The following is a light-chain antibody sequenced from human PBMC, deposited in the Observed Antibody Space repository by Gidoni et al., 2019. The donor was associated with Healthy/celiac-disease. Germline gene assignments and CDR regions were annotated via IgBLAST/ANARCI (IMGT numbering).Light chain of an antibody. CDR1: QSVSSY. CDR2: DAS. J-gene: IGKJ3*01. CDR3: QQRSNWPPDEAIT. Sequence: EIVLTQSPATLSLSPGERATLSCRASQSVSSYLAWYQQKPGQAPRLLIYDASNRATGIPARFSGSGSGTDFTLTISSLEPEDFAVYYCQQRSNWPPDEAITFGPGTKVDIK. V-gene: IGKV3-11*01.